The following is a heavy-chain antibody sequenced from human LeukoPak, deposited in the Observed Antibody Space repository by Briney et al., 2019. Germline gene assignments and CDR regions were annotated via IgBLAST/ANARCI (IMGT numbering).Heavy chain of an antibody. J-gene: IGHJ6*03. CDR1: GGSISSYY. CDR3: ARDLIVSFAYYYYMDV. V-gene: IGHV4-4*07. CDR2: IYTSGST. Sequence: SETLSLTCTVSGGSISSYYWSWIRQPAGKGLEWIGGIYTSGSTNYNPSLKSRVTMSVDTSKNQFSLKLSSVTAADTAVYHCARDLIVSFAYYYYMDVWGKGTTVTVSS. D-gene: IGHD3-22*01.